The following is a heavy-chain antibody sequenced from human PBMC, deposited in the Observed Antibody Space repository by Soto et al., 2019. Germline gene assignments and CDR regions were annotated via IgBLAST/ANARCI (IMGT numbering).Heavy chain of an antibody. J-gene: IGHJ6*02. CDR2: INSYSGNT. Sequence: ASVKLSCKASGYTFNRFTNYGISWVRQAPRQGLEWMGWINSYSGNTNYAQNLQGRVTMTTDTSTSTVYMELRSLRSDDTAVYYCARGGYSGNDPRYYSCGLDFWCQGTSVTASS. CDR3: ARGGYSGNDPRYYSCGLDF. V-gene: IGHV1-18*04. CDR1: GYTFNRFTNYG. D-gene: IGHD5-12*01.